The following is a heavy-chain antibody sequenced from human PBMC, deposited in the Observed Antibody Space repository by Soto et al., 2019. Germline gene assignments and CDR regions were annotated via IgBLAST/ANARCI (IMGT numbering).Heavy chain of an antibody. CDR1: GFTFSSYA. D-gene: IGHD6-19*01. V-gene: IGHV3-30-3*01. Sequence: GGSLRLSCAASGFTFSSYAMHWVRQAPGKGLEWVAVISYDGSNKYYADSVKGRFTISRDNSKNTLYLQMNSLRAEDTAVYYCARGIAVAGTWGTPSWGQGTLVTSPQ. CDR2: ISYDGSNK. J-gene: IGHJ5*02. CDR3: ARGIAVAGTWGTPS.